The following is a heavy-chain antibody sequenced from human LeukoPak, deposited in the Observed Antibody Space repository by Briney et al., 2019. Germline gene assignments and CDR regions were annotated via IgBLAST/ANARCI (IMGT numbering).Heavy chain of an antibody. CDR1: GFTFSSYV. J-gene: IGHJ4*02. D-gene: IGHD5-12*01. CDR2: ISGGGGTI. V-gene: IGHV3-23*01. CDR3: ARADYFRFDY. Sequence: GGSLRLSCAGSGFTFSSYVMNWVRQAPGKGLEWVSAISGGGGTIYYADSVKGRFTISRDNSKNTLYLQMNSLRAEDTAVYFCARADYFRFDYWGQGTLVTVSS.